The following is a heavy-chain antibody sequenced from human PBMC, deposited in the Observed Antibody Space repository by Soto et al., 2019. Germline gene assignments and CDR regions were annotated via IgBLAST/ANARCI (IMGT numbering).Heavy chain of an antibody. CDR2: ISAYNGNT. V-gene: IGHV1-18*01. J-gene: IGHJ5*02. D-gene: IGHD2-15*01. Sequence: GAAVQVSCKASGYTFISYGSSWVGQAPGQGLEGMGWISAYNGNTNYAQKLQGRGTMTTDTSTSTAYMALRSVRSDDTRVYYCARDSLRDCSGGGCYSWWFDPWGQGTLVTVSS. CDR3: ARDSLRDCSGGGCYSWWFDP. CDR1: GYTFISYG.